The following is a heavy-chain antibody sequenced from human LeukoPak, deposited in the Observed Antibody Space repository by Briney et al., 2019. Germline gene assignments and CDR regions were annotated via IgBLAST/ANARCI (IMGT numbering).Heavy chain of an antibody. J-gene: IGHJ4*02. CDR2: VSYDGGSK. CDR3: AKDIFMIRAGFDY. V-gene: IGHV3-30-3*01. Sequence: PGRSLRLSCAASGFAFSSYAMHWVRQGPGKGLEWVSLVSYDGGSKYYADSVKGRFTISRDNSKNTLYLQMNSLRAEDTAVYYCAKDIFMIRAGFDYWGQGTLVTVSS. CDR1: GFAFSSYA. D-gene: IGHD3-16*01.